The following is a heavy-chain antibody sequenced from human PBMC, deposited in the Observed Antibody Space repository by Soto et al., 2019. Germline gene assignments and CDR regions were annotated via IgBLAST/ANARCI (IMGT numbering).Heavy chain of an antibody. D-gene: IGHD4-17*01. J-gene: IGHJ4*02. CDR3: ARPANTVSDHFDL. V-gene: IGHV5-51*01. CDR2: IYPSDSDT. Sequence: PGESLKISCQVSGYTFTIYWIGWVRQMPGKGLEWMGIIYPSDSDTRYSPSFQGQVTISADQSINTAYLQWDSLKAPDTAIYYCARPANTVSDHFDLWGAGTPVTVSS. CDR1: GYTFTIYW.